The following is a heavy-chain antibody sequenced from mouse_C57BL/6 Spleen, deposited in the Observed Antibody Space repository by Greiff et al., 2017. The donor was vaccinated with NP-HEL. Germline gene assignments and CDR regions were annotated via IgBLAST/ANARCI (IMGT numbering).Heavy chain of an antibody. D-gene: IGHD3-2*02. CDR2: INPNYGTT. J-gene: IGHJ3*01. Sequence: EVQLVESGPELVKPGASVKISCKASGYSFTDYNMNWVKQSNGKSLEWIGVINPNYGTTSYNQKFKGKATLTVDKSSSTAYMQLNSLTSEDSAVYDCARSGPPRQLRLPPFADWGKGTLVTVSA. V-gene: IGHV1-39*01. CDR3: ARSGPPRQLRLPPFAD. CDR1: GYSFTDYN.